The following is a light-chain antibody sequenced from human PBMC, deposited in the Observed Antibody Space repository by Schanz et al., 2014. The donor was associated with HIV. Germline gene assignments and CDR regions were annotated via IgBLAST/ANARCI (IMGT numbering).Light chain of an antibody. CDR1: QSVSSSY. CDR2: GAS. J-gene: IGKJ1*01. V-gene: IGKV3-20*01. CDR3: QQYGSPPWT. Sequence: EAVLTQSPATLSVYPGERVTLSCRASQSVSSSYLAWYQQKPGQAPRLLIYGASSRATGIPDRFSGSGSGTDFTLTISRLEPEDYAVYYCQQYGSPPWTFGQGTKVEV.